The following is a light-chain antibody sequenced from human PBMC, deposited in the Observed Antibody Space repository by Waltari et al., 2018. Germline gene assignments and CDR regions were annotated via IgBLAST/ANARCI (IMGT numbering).Light chain of an antibody. V-gene: IGKV2D-29*01. Sequence: DIVMTQTPLSLSVTPGQPASISCQSSQRLLHSDGKSYLYWYMQKPRQPPQLLIHEVSNRFSGVPVRVSGSGAGTDFTLEVSRVEAEGVVVDYCMQSLQLVTFGGGTKVEIK. CDR3: MQSLQLVT. CDR2: EVS. J-gene: IGKJ4*01. CDR1: QRLLHSDGKSY.